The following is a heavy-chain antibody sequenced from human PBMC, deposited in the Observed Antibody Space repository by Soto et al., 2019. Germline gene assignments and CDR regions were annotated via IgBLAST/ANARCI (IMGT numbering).Heavy chain of an antibody. D-gene: IGHD6-25*01. CDR3: AGPASPLYAPSGVRFDP. CDR2: MNPNSGNT. CDR1: GYAFTSYC. Sequence: ASANVSCKSSGYAFTSYCMNWVRQVTGQGLEWMGWMNPNSGNTMYAQKIQGRVTMTRNTSISTAYMELSSLRSEDTAVYYCAGPASPLYAPSGVRFDPWGQGTLVTVSS. J-gene: IGHJ5*02. V-gene: IGHV1-8*02.